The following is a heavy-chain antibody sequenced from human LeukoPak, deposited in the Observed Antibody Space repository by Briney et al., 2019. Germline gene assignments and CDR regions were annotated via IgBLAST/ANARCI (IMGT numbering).Heavy chain of an antibody. CDR1: GFIVSSYC. D-gene: IGHD2/OR15-2a*01. CDR2: IKPNTDGGTA. CDR3: ATYPQNRH. V-gene: IGHV3-15*01. J-gene: IGHJ4*02. Sequence: GGSLRLSCAASGFIVSSYCMSWVRQAPGKGLEWLGRIKPNTDGGTAAYAAPVEDRFTISRDDLKGMLYLQMNSLKIEDTAVYYCATYPQNRHWGQGTLVTVSS.